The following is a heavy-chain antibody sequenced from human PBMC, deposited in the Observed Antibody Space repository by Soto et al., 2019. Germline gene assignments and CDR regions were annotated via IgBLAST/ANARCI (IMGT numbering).Heavy chain of an antibody. J-gene: IGHJ4*02. CDR3: ARAGPSGSYYFDY. CDR1: GYTFTGYY. CDR2: INPNSGGT. V-gene: IGHV1-2*04. Sequence: ASVKVSCKASGYTFTGYYMHWVRQAPGQGLEWMGWINPNSGGTNYAQKFQGWVTMTRDTSISTAYMELSRLRSDDTAVYYCARAGPSGSYYFDYWGQGTLVTVSS. D-gene: IGHD1-26*01.